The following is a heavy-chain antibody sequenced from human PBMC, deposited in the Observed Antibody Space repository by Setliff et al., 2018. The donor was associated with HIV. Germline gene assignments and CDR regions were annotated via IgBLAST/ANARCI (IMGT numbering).Heavy chain of an antibody. D-gene: IGHD2-2*01. V-gene: IGHV4-31*03. CDR1: GGSISSGYYY. CDR2: IYYSGNP. CDR3: ARGFDYAQRPPLYYFDY. Sequence: PSETLSLTCTVSGGSISSGYYYWSWIRQHPGKGLEWIGYIYYSGNPFYNPSLMSRVTISLDTSKSQFSLKLSSVTAADTAVYYCARGFDYAQRPPLYYFDYWGQGTLVTVSS. J-gene: IGHJ4*02.